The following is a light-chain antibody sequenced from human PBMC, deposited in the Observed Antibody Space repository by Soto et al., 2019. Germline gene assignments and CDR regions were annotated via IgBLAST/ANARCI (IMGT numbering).Light chain of an antibody. V-gene: IGKV3-11*01. CDR1: QSVSSY. CDR3: QQRSNWPRT. J-gene: IGKJ1*01. CDR2: DVS. Sequence: EIVLTQSPATLSLSPGERATLSRRASQSVSSYLAWYQQKPGQAPRLLIYDVSNRATGIPARFSGSGSGTDFTLTISSLEPEDFAVYYCQQRSNWPRTCGQGTKVDIK.